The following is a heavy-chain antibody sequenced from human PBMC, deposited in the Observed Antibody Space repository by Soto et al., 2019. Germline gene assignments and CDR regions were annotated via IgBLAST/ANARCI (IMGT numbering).Heavy chain of an antibody. D-gene: IGHD6-13*01. CDR2: ISGSGGST. J-gene: IGHJ6*02. Sequence: LRLSCAASGFTFSSYAMSWVRQAPGKGLEWVSIISGSGGSTYYADSVKGRFTISRDNSKNTLYLQMNSLRAEDTAVYYCAKEYGSSWYSYYGMDVWGQGTTVTVSS. V-gene: IGHV3-23*01. CDR3: AKEYGSSWYSYYGMDV. CDR1: GFTFSSYA.